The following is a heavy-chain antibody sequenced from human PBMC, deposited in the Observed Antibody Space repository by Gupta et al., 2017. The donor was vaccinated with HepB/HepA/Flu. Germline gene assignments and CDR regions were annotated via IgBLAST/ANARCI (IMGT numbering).Heavy chain of an antibody. V-gene: IGHV4-39*02. Sequence: QLQLQASGPGLVKPSETLSLTCTVSGGSIGSTTYYWAWIRQPPGKGLEWVGAIYYAGRTDDNPSLKSRVTISVDTVKKHVSLKLNYVNDGDTAVYYWAGDKLQRYMFDYWGQGTLVTVS. D-gene: IGHD6-13*01. CDR1: GGSIGSTTYY. CDR3: AGDKLQRYMFDY. J-gene: IGHJ4*02. CDR2: IYYAGRT.